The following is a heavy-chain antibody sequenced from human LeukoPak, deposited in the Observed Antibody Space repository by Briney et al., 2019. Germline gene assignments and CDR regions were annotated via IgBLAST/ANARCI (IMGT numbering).Heavy chain of an antibody. Sequence: ASVKVSCKASGYTFTSYGISWVRQAPGQGLEWMGWISAYNGNTNYAQKLQGRVTMTTDTSTSTAYMELRSLRSDDTAVYYCARLGGVTWSGRTYYYSFYMDVWGKGTTVTVSS. D-gene: IGHD3-3*01. CDR1: GYTFTSYG. CDR3: ARLGGVTWSGRTYYYSFYMDV. J-gene: IGHJ6*03. CDR2: ISAYNGNT. V-gene: IGHV1-18*01.